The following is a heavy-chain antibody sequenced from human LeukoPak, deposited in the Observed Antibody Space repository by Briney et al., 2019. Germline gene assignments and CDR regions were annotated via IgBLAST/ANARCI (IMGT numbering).Heavy chain of an antibody. V-gene: IGHV3-21*01. CDR2: ISSSSSYI. D-gene: IGHD3-16*02. CDR1: GFTFSSYA. CDR3: ARAPSVVARDDI. J-gene: IGHJ3*02. Sequence: KSGGSLRLSCAASGFTFSSYAMSWVRQAPGKGLEWVSSISSSSSYIYYADSVKGRFTISRDNAKNSLYLQMNSLRAEDTAVYYCARAPSVVARDDIWGQGTMVTVSS.